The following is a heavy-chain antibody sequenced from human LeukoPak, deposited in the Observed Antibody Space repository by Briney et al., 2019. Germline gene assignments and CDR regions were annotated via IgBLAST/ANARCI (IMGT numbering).Heavy chain of an antibody. Sequence: PGRSRRLSCAASGLTFGSYGMHWVRQAPGKGLEWVAVIGDDGSNKYYADSVKCRFTISRDNSNNTLHLQMNSLRAEDTAVYYCARDRTNSWQTRFYGMDVWGQGTTVTVSS. CDR3: ARDRTNSWQTRFYGMDV. CDR1: GLTFGSYG. CDR2: IGDDGSNK. V-gene: IGHV3-33*01. J-gene: IGHJ6*02. D-gene: IGHD2-2*01.